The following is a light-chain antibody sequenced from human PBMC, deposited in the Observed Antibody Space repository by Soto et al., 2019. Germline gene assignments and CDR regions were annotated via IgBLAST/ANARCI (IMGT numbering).Light chain of an antibody. CDR2: EGS. CDR3: FSYAGSSTPVV. CDR1: SSDVGSYNL. Sequence: QSALTQPASVSGSPGQSITISCTGTSSDVGSYNLVSWYQQHPGKAPKLMIYEGSKRPSGVSNRFSGSKSGNTASLTSSGLQAEDGADYYCFSYAGSSTPVVFGGGINVTVL. V-gene: IGLV2-23*01. J-gene: IGLJ2*01.